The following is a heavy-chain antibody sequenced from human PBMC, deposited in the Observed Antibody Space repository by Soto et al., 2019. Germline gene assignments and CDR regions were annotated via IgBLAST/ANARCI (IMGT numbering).Heavy chain of an antibody. CDR2: ISAYNGNT. CDR1: GYTFTSYG. V-gene: IGHV1-18*01. Sequence: ASVKVSCKASGYTFTSYGISWVRQAPGQGLKWMGWISAYNGNTNYAQKLQGRVTMTTDTSTSTAYMELRSLRSDDTAVYYCARVRYCSGGSCYKDAFDIWGQGTMVTVSS. D-gene: IGHD2-15*01. CDR3: ARVRYCSGGSCYKDAFDI. J-gene: IGHJ3*02.